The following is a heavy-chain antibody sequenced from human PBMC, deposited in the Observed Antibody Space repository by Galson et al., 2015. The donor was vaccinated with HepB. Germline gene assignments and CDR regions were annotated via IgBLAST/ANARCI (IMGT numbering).Heavy chain of an antibody. CDR2: ISGGTTYS. D-gene: IGHD4-17*01. J-gene: IGHJ4*02. CDR3: ARVADSDYGDHTHFDY. V-gene: IGHV3-11*06. Sequence: SLRLSCAASGFIFSDYYMSWIRQAPGKGPEWLSYISGGTTYSNYADSVKGRFTISRDNAKNSLYLQINSLRADDPAVYYCARVADSDYGDHTHFDYWGQGSLVTVSS. CDR1: GFIFSDYY.